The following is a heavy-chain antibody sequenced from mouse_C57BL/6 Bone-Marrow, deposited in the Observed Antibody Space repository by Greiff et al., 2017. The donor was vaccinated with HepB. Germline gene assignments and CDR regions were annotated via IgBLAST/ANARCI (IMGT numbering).Heavy chain of an antibody. CDR2: ISGGGGNT. CDR1: GFTFSSYT. V-gene: IGHV5-9*01. D-gene: IGHD1-1*02. Sequence: EVQRVESGGGLVKPGGSLKLSCAASGFTFSSYTMSWVRQTPEKRLEWVATISGGGGNTYYPDSVKGRFTISRDKAKNTLYLQMSSLRSEDTALYYCARYGFFAYWGEGTLVTVSA. CDR3: ARYGFFAY. J-gene: IGHJ3*01.